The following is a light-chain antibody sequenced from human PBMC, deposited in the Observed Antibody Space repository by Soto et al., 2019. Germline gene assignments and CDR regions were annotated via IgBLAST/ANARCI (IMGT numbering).Light chain of an antibody. Sequence: DIVMTQSPDSLAVSLGERATINCKSSQSLLYSLNNKNYLAGSQQKPGQPPKLLIHWASTREYGVPDRFTGSGSGTDFTLTISSLQAEDVAVYYCQQYYGAPLTFGGGTKVEIK. CDR1: QSLLYSLNNKNY. V-gene: IGKV4-1*01. CDR2: WAS. J-gene: IGKJ4*01. CDR3: QQYYGAPLT.